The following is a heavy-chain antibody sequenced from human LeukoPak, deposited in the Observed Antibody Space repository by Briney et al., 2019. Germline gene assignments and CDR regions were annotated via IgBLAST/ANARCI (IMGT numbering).Heavy chain of an antibody. CDR1: GFTYSSYA. CDR3: ARAITMVRGVMMFPDY. Sequence: PGGSLRLSCAASGFTYSSYAMHWVHQAPGKVLEYVSAISSNGGSTYYANSVKGRFTISRDNSKNTLYLQMGSLRAEDMAVYYCARAITMVRGVMMFPDYWGQGTLVTVSS. CDR2: ISSNGGST. D-gene: IGHD3-10*01. V-gene: IGHV3-64*01. J-gene: IGHJ4*02.